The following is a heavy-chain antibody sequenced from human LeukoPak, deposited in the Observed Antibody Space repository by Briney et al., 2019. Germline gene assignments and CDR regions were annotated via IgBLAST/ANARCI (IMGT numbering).Heavy chain of an antibody. CDR1: GGSISSYY. V-gene: IGHV4-59*12. Sequence: SETLSLTCTVSGGSISSYYWSWIRQPPGKGLEWIGYIYYSGSTNYNPSLKSRVTISVDTSKNQFSLKLSSVTAADTAVYYCARSDTAMAGSFDYWGQGTLVTVSS. CDR3: ARSDTAMAGSFDY. J-gene: IGHJ4*02. D-gene: IGHD5-18*01. CDR2: IYYSGST.